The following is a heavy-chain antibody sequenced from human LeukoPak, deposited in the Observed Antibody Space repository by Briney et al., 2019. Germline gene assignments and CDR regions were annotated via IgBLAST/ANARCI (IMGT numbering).Heavy chain of an antibody. Sequence: GGSLRLSCAASGFTFSSYWMHWARQAPGKGLEWVARIDSDGSGTRYADSVKGRFTISRDNAKNTLYLQMNSLRAEDTAVYYCARVLSADSPGFQHWGQGTLVTVSS. V-gene: IGHV3-74*01. CDR3: ARVLSADSPGFQH. CDR1: GFTFSSYW. J-gene: IGHJ1*01. D-gene: IGHD3-22*01. CDR2: IDSDGSGT.